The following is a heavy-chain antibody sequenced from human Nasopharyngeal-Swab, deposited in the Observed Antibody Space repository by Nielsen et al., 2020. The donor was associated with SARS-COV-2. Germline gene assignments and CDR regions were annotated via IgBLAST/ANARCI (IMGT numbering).Heavy chain of an antibody. CDR1: GSSFSRYA. Sequence: GESLKISCAASGSSFSRYAMNWVRQAPGKGLEWVSIISGSGDTTYYADSVKDRFTISRDNSKNTLYMQTNSLRVEDTAVYYCAKAPYLRGLDVWGQGTTVTVSS. CDR3: AKAPYLRGLDV. V-gene: IGHV3-23*01. CDR2: ISGSGDTT. J-gene: IGHJ6*02. D-gene: IGHD2-21*01.